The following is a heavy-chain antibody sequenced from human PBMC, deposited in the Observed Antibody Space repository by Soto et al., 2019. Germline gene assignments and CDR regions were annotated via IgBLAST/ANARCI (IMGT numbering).Heavy chain of an antibody. D-gene: IGHD6-25*01. J-gene: IGHJ4*02. CDR1: GGSISSGGYY. V-gene: IGHV4-31*11. CDR2: IYYSGST. CDR3: ARGRRESNLFDY. Sequence: SETLSLTCAVSGGSISSGGYYWSWFRQHSGKGLGWIGYIYYSGSTLCNPSLKSRVTISVDTSGNQFSLMLSSVTAADTAVYYWARGRRESNLFDYWGQGPLAPVPS.